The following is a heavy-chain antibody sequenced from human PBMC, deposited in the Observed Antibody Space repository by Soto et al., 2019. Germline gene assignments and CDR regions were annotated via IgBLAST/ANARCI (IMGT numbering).Heavy chain of an antibody. V-gene: IGHV4-34*01. Sequence: QVQLQQWGAGLLKPSETLSLTCAVYGGSFSGYQWSWIRQTPGKGLEWIGEVNDNGNINYNPSLNSRVTILVDTPKKQISLKLSSVTAADTAVYYCARGLILWFGELSRRGGYYYYMDVWGKGTTVTISS. CDR1: GGSFSGYQ. CDR2: VNDNGNI. CDR3: ARGLILWFGELSRRGGYYYYMDV. D-gene: IGHD3-10*01. J-gene: IGHJ6*03.